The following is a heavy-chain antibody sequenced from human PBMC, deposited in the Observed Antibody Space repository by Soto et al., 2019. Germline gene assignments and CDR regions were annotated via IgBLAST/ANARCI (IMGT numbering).Heavy chain of an antibody. D-gene: IGHD6-19*01. J-gene: IGHJ3*02. CDR1: GGTFSSYT. V-gene: IGHV1-69*02. CDR2: IIPILGIA. Sequence: QVQLVQSGAEVKKPGSSVKVSCKASGGTFSSYTISWVRQAPGQGLEWMGRIIPILGIANYAQKFQGRVTITADKSTSTADMELSSLRSEDTAVYYCASLAVADGAFDIWGQGTMVTVSS. CDR3: ASLAVADGAFDI.